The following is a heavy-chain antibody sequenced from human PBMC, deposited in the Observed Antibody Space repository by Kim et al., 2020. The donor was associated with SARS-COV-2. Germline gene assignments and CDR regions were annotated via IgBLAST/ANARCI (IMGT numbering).Heavy chain of an antibody. CDR2: ISYDGSNK. D-gene: IGHD3-22*01. V-gene: IGHV3-30*04. CDR1: GFTFSSYA. CDR3: ARGREVVITHVPFDY. J-gene: IGHJ4*02. Sequence: GGSLRLSCAASGFTFSSYAMHWVRQAPGKGLEWVAVISYDGSNKYYADSVKGRFTISRDNSKNTLYLQRNSLRAEDTAVYYCARGREVVITHVPFDYWGQGTLVTVSS.